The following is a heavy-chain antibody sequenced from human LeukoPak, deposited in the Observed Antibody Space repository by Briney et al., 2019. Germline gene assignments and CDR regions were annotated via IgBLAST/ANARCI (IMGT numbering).Heavy chain of an antibody. CDR1: GLTLSDSW. Sequence: GGSLRLSCAASGLTLSDSWIHWVRPAPGKGLMWVSRLASDETNKIYADSVKGRFTISRDNAKNTLYLQMNSLRVEDTGIYYCARDAGWGRLDSWGQGALVTVSS. CDR2: LASDETNK. V-gene: IGHV3-74*01. CDR3: ARDAGWGRLDS. D-gene: IGHD3-16*01. J-gene: IGHJ4*02.